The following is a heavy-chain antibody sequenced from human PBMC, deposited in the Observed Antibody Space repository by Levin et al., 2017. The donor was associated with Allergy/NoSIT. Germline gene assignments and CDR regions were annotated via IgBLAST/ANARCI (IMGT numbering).Heavy chain of an antibody. Sequence: GESLKISCAASGFTFSSYGMHWVRQAPGKGLEWVAVISYDGSNKYYADSVKGRFTISRDNSKNTLYLQMNSLRAEDTAVYYCAKQGMTTVTTHPFDYWGQGTLVTVSS. V-gene: IGHV3-30*18. J-gene: IGHJ4*02. CDR2: ISYDGSNK. CDR3: AKQGMTTVTTHPFDY. CDR1: GFTFSSYG. D-gene: IGHD4-17*01.